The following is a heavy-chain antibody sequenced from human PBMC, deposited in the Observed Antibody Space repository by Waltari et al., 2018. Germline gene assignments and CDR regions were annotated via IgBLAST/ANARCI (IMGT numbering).Heavy chain of an antibody. CDR2: IWYDGSNK. V-gene: IGHV3-33*01. CDR1: GFTFSSYG. J-gene: IGHJ6*02. Sequence: QVQLVESGGGVVQPGRSLRLSCEASGFTFSSYGMHWVRQAQGKGLEWVSVIWYDGSNKYYADSVKGRFTISRDNSKNTLYLQMNSLRAEDTAVYYCARALLRGAYYYYYGMDVWGQGTTVTVSS. CDR3: ARALLRGAYYYYYGMDV.